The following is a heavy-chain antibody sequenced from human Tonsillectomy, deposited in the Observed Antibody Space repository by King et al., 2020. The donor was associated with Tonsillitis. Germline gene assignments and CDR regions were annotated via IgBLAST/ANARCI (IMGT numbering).Heavy chain of an antibody. CDR2: LIPLFGTA. Sequence: QLVQSGAEVKKPGSSVKVSCKASGGTFSSYAISWVRQAPGQGLEWMGGLIPLFGTANYAQKFQGRITIIADESTRTAYMELSSLRSEDTAGYYCARDYYDSSGYGFDYWGQGILVTVSS. CDR3: ARDYYDSSGYGFDY. V-gene: IGHV1-69*01. D-gene: IGHD3-22*01. CDR1: GGTFSSYA. J-gene: IGHJ4*02.